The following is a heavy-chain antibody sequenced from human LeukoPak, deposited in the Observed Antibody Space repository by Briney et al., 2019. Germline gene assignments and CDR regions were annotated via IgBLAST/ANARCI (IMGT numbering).Heavy chain of an antibody. V-gene: IGHV5-51*01. CDR3: ARHLKSPRSYGSGKGNWFDP. J-gene: IGHJ5*02. CDR1: GYSFTSYW. Sequence: GESLKISCKGSGYSFTSYWIRWVRQMPGKGLEWMGIIYPGDSDTRYSPSFQGQVTISADKSISTAYLQWSSLKASDTAMYYCARHLKSPRSYGSGKGNWFDPWGQGTLVTVSS. CDR2: IYPGDSDT. D-gene: IGHD3-10*01.